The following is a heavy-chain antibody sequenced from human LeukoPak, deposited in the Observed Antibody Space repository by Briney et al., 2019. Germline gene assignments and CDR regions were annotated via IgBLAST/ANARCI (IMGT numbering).Heavy chain of an antibody. D-gene: IGHD1-26*01. V-gene: IGHV3-33*01. J-gene: IGHJ4*02. CDR2: TWYDGSNK. CDR1: GFTFSTYG. Sequence: PGGSLRLSCAASGFTFSTYGMHWVRQAQGKGLEWVALTWYDGSNKNYADSVKGRFTISRDDFKNTLYLQMNSLRGEDTAVYYCARGGLTIAEATTSWFLDYWGQGTLVTVSS. CDR3: ARGGLTIAEATTSWFLDY.